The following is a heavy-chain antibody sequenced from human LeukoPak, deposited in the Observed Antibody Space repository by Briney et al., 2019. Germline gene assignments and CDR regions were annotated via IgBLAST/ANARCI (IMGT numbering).Heavy chain of an antibody. CDR2: IYYTGSI. Sequence: SETLSLTCTVSGGSISSYYWSWIRQPPGKGLEWIGYIYYTGSINYSPSLKSRVTMSVDTSKNQFSLKLSSVTAADTAVYYCARLTPRLRYFDGDFDYWGQGTLVTVSS. J-gene: IGHJ4*02. CDR3: ARLTPRLRYFDGDFDY. CDR1: GGSISSYY. D-gene: IGHD3-9*01. V-gene: IGHV4-59*08.